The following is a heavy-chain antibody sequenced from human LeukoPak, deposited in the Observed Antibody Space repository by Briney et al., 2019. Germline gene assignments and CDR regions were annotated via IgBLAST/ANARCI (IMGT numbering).Heavy chain of an antibody. V-gene: IGHV3-23*01. Sequence: PGGSLRLSCAASGFTFSSYAMSWVRQAPGKGLEWVSAISGSGGSTYYADSVKGRFTISRDNSKNTLYLQMNSLRAEDTAVYYCAKGRCHVIQYFGWLLDYWGQERLVIVAS. D-gene: IGHD3-9*01. J-gene: IGHJ4*02. CDR3: AKGRCHVIQYFGWLLDY. CDR2: ISGSGGST. CDR1: GFTFSSYA.